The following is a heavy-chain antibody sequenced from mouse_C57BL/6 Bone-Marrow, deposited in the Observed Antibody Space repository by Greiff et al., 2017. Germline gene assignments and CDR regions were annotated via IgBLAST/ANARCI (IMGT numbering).Heavy chain of an antibody. D-gene: IGHD2-3*01. CDR1: GFSLTSYG. V-gene: IGHV2-4*01. J-gene: IGHJ3*01. Sequence: VMLVESGPGLVQPSQSLSITCTVSGFSLTSYGVHWVRQPPGKGLEWLGVIWSGGSTDYNAAFISRLSISKDNSKSQVFFKMNSLQADDTAIYYCAKRGDDPAWFAYWGQGTLVTVSA. CDR3: AKRGDDPAWFAY. CDR2: IWSGGST.